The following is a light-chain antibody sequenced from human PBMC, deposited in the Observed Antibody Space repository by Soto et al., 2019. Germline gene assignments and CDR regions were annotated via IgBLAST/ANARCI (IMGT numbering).Light chain of an antibody. CDR2: DVS. CDR1: SADVGGYNY. J-gene: IGLJ1*01. Sequence: QSALTQPASVSGSPGQSITISCAGSSADVGGYNYVSWYQQHPGKAPKLVIYDVSNRPSGVSNRFSGSKSGNTASLTISGLQAEYEADYYCNSYTGSSSPYVFGTGTKVTVL. CDR3: NSYTGSSSPYV. V-gene: IGLV2-14*03.